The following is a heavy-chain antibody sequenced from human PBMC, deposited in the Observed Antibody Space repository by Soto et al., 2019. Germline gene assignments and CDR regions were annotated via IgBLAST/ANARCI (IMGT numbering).Heavy chain of an antibody. CDR2: ITSDGDST. J-gene: IGHJ4*01. V-gene: IGHV3-64D*06. CDR1: GFTFSNYA. CDR3: VKGNQLLRYYFEF. D-gene: IGHD2-15*01. Sequence: VGSLRLSCSVSGFTFSNYAMHWVRQAPGKGLEYVSGITSDGDSTWHADSVKDRFTISRDNSKNTLFLQMSSLRVEDTAIYFCVKGNQLLRYYFEFWGPGALVTVSS.